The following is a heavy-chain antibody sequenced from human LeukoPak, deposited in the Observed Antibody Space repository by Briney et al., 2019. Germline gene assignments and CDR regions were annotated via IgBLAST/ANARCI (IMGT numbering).Heavy chain of an antibody. CDR1: GFTFSSYD. CDR2: IGTAGDT. V-gene: IGHV3-13*04. Sequence: GGSLRLSCAASGFTFSSYDMHWVRQATGKGLEWVSAIGTAGDTYYPGSVKGRFTISRENAKNSLYLQMNSLRAGDTAVYYCARVVSEKRGYDWGQGTLVTVSS. CDR3: ARVVSEKRGYD. D-gene: IGHD3-3*01. J-gene: IGHJ4*02.